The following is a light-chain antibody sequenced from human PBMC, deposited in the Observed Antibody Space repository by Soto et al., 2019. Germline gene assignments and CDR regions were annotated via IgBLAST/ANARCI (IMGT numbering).Light chain of an antibody. V-gene: IGKV3-11*01. CDR3: QKRSNGPPVIT. CDR2: DAS. J-gene: IGKJ5*01. CDR1: QSFSSY. Sequence: EIVLTQSPATLSLSPGERVTLSCRASQSFSSYLAWYQQKPGQAPRLLIYDASKRATGIPARFSGRGSGTESPPTTSSLEPKDFGFYTCQKRSNGPPVITFGKGTRLEIK.